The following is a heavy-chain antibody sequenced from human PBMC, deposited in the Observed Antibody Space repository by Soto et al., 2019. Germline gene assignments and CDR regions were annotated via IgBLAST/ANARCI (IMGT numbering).Heavy chain of an antibody. CDR2: TSYDGNNR. V-gene: IGHV3-30-3*01. CDR3: AGVYYGGDSVNNF. D-gene: IGHD2-21*02. Sequence: GGSLRLSCAVSGFSFSSYVLSWVRQAPGRGLEWVAATSYDGNNRYYADSVKGRFIISRDNSKNTLDLEMETPRPEDTAVYYCAGVYYGGDSVNNFWGQGTPVTVSS. CDR1: GFSFSSYV. J-gene: IGHJ4*02.